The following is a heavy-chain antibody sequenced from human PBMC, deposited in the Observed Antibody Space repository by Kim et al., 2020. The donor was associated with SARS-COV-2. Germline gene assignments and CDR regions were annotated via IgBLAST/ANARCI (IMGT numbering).Heavy chain of an antibody. CDR3: AKDEGIKLWPDAFDI. Sequence: GGSLRPSCAASGFTFSSYAMSWVRQAPGKGLEWVSAISGSGGSTYYADSVKGRFTISRDNSKNTLYLQMNSLRAEDRAVYYCAKDEGIKLWPDAFDIWGQGTMVTVSS. V-gene: IGHV3-23*01. CDR2: ISGSGGST. J-gene: IGHJ3*02. D-gene: IGHD5-18*01. CDR1: GFTFSSYA.